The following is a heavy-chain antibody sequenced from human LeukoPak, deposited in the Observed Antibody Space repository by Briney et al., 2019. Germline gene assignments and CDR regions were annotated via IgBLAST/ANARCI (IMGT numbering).Heavy chain of an antibody. D-gene: IGHD3-22*01. CDR2: IYYSGST. V-gene: IGHV4-30-4*08. J-gene: IGHJ4*02. Sequence: SETLSLTCTVSGGSISSGDYYWRWIRQPPGTGLEWLGYIYYSGSTYYNPSLKSRVTISVDTSKNQFSLKLSSVTAADTAVYYCARLVENTYYYDSSEYYFDYWGQGTLVTVSS. CDR1: GGSISSGDYY. CDR3: ARLVENTYYYDSSEYYFDY.